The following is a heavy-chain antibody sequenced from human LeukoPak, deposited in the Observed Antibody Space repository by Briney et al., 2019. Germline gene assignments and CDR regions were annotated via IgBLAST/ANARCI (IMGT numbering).Heavy chain of an antibody. CDR3: ARVVRGGGGFDY. D-gene: IGHD3-10*01. V-gene: IGHV3-21*06. CDR2: ISSSSTYI. Sequence: GGSLRLSCAASGFTFSNYNMNWVRQAPGKGLEWVSSISSSSTYIYYADSVKGRFTISRDNAKYSLYLQMNSLRAEDTAVYYCARVVRGGGGFDYWGQGTLVTVSS. CDR1: GFTFSNYN. J-gene: IGHJ4*02.